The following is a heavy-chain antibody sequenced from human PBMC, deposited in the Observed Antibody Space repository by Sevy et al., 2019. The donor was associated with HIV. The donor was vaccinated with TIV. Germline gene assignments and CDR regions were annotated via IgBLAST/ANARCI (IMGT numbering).Heavy chain of an antibody. J-gene: IGHJ4*02. D-gene: IGHD3-22*01. CDR2: IKSKTDGGTT. V-gene: IGHV3-15*07. CDR3: TTDPYYDDSTGFQPYFDY. Sequence: GGSLRLSCVASGFTFSNAWLNWVRQAPGKGLEWVGRIKSKTDGGTTDYAAPVKGRFTIARDDSKNTLYLQMNSLKTEDTAVYYCTTDPYYDDSTGFQPYFDYWGQGTLVTVSS. CDR1: GFTFSNAW.